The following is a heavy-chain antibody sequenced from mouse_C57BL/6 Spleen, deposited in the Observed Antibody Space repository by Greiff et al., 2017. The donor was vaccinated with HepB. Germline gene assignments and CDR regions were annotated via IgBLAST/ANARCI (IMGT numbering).Heavy chain of an antibody. CDR1: GFNIKDDY. Sequence: VQLKESGAELVRPGASVKLSCTASGFNIKDDYMHWVKQRPEQGLEWIGWIDPENGDTEYASKFQGKATITADTSSNTAYLQLSSLTSEDTAVYYCTLNWDDGYWGQGTTLTVSS. CDR3: TLNWDDGY. CDR2: IDPENGDT. V-gene: IGHV14-4*01. J-gene: IGHJ2*01. D-gene: IGHD4-1*01.